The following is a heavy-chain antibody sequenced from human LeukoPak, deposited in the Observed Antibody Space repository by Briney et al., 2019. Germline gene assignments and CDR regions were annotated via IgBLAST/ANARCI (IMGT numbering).Heavy chain of an antibody. CDR1: GYTFTGYY. J-gene: IGHJ4*02. D-gene: IGHD5-24*01. Sequence: ASVKVSCKASGYTFTGYYMHWVRQAPGQGLEWMGRINPNSGGTNYAQKFQGRVTMTRDTSISTAYMELSRLRSDDTAVYYCARDLALEMATRPGSPCWGQRTLVTVSS. V-gene: IGHV1-2*06. CDR3: ARDLALEMATRPGSPC. CDR2: INPNSGGT.